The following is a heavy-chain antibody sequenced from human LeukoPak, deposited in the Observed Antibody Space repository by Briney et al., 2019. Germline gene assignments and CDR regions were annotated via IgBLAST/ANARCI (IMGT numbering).Heavy chain of an antibody. CDR1: DYSISSGHY. D-gene: IGHD3-10*01. CDR3: ARVGITMVRGVIISYYYYYMDV. V-gene: IGHV4-38-2*02. CDR2: IYHSGIT. J-gene: IGHJ6*03. Sequence: PSETLSLTCTVSDYSISSGHYWGWIRQPPGKGLEWIGSIYHSGITYYNPSLKSRVTISLDTSKNQFSLKLSSVTAADTAVYYCARVGITMVRGVIISYYYYYMDVWGKGTTVTVSS.